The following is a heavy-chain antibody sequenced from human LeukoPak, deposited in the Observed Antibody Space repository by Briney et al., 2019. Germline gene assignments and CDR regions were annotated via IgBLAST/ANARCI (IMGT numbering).Heavy chain of an antibody. V-gene: IGHV1-2*02. D-gene: IGHD2-2*01. J-gene: IGHJ4*02. CDR1: GCTFTGYF. CDR2: INPNSGGT. CDR3: ASSIVYCSSTSCYFN. Sequence: ASVKVSCKASGCTFTGYFMHWVRQAPGQGLEWMGWINPNSGGTNYAQKFQGRVTMTRDTSISTAYMELSRLRSDDTAVYYCASSIVYCSSTSCYFNWGQGTLVTVSS.